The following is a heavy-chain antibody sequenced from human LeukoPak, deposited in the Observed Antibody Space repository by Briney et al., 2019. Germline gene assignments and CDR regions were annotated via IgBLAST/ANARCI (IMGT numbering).Heavy chain of an antibody. J-gene: IGHJ6*03. CDR3: ARSRYYYYYYMDV. V-gene: IGHV3-64*01. Sequence: GGSLRLSCAASGFTFSSYAMHWDRQAPGKGLEYVSAISSNGGSTYYANSVKGRFTISRDNSKNTLYLQMGSLRAEDMAVYYCARSRYYYYYYMDVWGKGTTVTVSS. CDR2: ISSNGGST. CDR1: GFTFSSYA.